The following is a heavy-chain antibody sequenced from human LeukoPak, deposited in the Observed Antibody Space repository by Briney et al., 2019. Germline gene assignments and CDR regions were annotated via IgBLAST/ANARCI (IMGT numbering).Heavy chain of an antibody. D-gene: IGHD4-11*01. CDR3: ARHDEYPSNSQPDGLDV. J-gene: IGHJ3*01. CDR2: LRPSTTT. V-gene: IGHV4-38-2*01. Sequence: KGLEWIGSLRPSTTTYYNPSLRSRVAISVDTSKSQFSLTLRSVTAADSAVYFCARHDEYPSNSQPDGLDVRGEGTMVTGSS.